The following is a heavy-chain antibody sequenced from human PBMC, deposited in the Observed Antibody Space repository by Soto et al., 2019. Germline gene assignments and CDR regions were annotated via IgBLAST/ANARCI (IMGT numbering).Heavy chain of an antibody. CDR1: VGTVSSYA. V-gene: IGHV1-69*01. CDR2: IIPIFGTA. D-gene: IGHD6-13*01. J-gene: IGHJ6*02. Sequence: SVKVSCQASVGTVSSYAISWVRQAPGQGLEWMGGIIPIFGTANYAQKFQGRVTITADESTSTAYMELSSLRSEDTAVYYCARGVVGQQLVLVYYYYYGMDVWGQGSTVTVS. CDR3: ARGVVGQQLVLVYYYYYGMDV.